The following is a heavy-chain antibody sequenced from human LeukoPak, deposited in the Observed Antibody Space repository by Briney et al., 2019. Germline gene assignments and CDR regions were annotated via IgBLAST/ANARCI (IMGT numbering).Heavy chain of an antibody. V-gene: IGHV1-2*02. D-gene: IGHD4-17*01. CDR2: INPNSGGT. Sequence: ASVKVSCKASGYTFTGYYMHWVRQAPGQGLEWMGWINPNSGGTNYAQKFQGRATMTRDTSISTAYMELSRLRSDDTAVYYCARDPSITVTTNLDIWGQGTMVTVSS. CDR1: GYTFTGYY. CDR3: ARDPSITVTTNLDI. J-gene: IGHJ3*02.